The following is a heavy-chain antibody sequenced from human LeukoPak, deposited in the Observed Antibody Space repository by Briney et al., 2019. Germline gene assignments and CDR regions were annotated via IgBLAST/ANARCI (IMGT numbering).Heavy chain of an antibody. CDR2: ISGNGGDT. CDR1: GFTFNNYA. Sequence: GGSLRLSCAAAGFTFNNYALSWVRQAPGKGLEWVSAISGNGGDTYYADSVKGRFTVSRDISKSTLYLQMNSLRVEDTAVYYCAKDVYDYPDYWGQGTLVTVSS. V-gene: IGHV3-23*01. CDR3: AKDVYDYPDY. J-gene: IGHJ4*02. D-gene: IGHD2/OR15-2a*01.